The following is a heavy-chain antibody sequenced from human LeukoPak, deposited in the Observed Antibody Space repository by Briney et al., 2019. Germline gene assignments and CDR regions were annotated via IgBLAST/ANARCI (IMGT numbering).Heavy chain of an antibody. CDR1: GGSISSGSYY. Sequence: SETLSLTCTVSGGSISSGSYYWSWIRQPPGKGLEWIGEINHSGSTNYNPSLKSRVTISVDTSKNQFSLKLSSVTAADTAVYYCARHRKSSGPWYFDLWGRGTLVTVSS. D-gene: IGHD6-19*01. V-gene: IGHV4-39*01. CDR2: INHSGST. CDR3: ARHRKSSGPWYFDL. J-gene: IGHJ2*01.